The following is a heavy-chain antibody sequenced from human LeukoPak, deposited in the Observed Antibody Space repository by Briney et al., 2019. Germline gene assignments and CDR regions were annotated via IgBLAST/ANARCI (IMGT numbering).Heavy chain of an antibody. J-gene: IGHJ4*02. V-gene: IGHV3-21*01. CDR2: ISSSSSYI. CDR1: GFPFSSYS. CDR3: ARGRYYYDSSGYYHRPYFDY. Sequence: GGSLRLSCAASGFPFSSYSMTWVRQAPGKGLEWVSSISSSSSYIYYADSVKGRFTISRDNAKNSLYLQMNSLRAEDTAVYYCARGRYYYDSSGYYHRPYFDYWGQGTLVTVSS. D-gene: IGHD3-22*01.